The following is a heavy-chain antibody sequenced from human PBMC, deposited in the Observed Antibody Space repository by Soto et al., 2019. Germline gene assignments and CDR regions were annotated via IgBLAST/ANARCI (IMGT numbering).Heavy chain of an antibody. CDR3: ARVGDFWSGPSYNWFDP. CDR1: GFTFTSSA. Sequence: ASVKVSCKASGFTFTSSAVQWVRQARGQRLEWMGWIIAYNGNTNYAQKLQDRVTMTTDTSTSTAYMELRSLRSDDTAVYYCARVGDFWSGPSYNWFDPWGQGTLDTVSS. D-gene: IGHD3-3*01. CDR2: IIAYNGNT. J-gene: IGHJ5*02. V-gene: IGHV1-18*01.